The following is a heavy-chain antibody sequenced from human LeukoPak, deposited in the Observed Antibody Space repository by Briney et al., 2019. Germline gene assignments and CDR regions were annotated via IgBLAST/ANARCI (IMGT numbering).Heavy chain of an antibody. CDR3: ARDRLRFGELLPFDY. Sequence: ASVKVSCKVSGYTLTELSMHWVRQAPGKGLEWMGGFDPEDGETIYAQKFQGRVTMTTDTSTSTAYMELRSLRSDDTAVYYCARDRLRFGELLPFDYWGQGTLVTVSS. CDR1: GYTLTELS. D-gene: IGHD3-10*01. J-gene: IGHJ4*02. V-gene: IGHV1-24*01. CDR2: FDPEDGET.